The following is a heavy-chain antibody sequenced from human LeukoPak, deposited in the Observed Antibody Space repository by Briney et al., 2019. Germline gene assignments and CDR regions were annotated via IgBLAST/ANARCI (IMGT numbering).Heavy chain of an antibody. CDR2: INPNSGGT. D-gene: IGHD3-9*01. CDR1: GYTFTGYY. Sequence: GASVKVSCKASGYTFTGYYMHWVRQAPGQGLEWMGWINPNSGGTNYAQKFQGWVTMTRDTSISTAYMELSRLRSDDTAVYYCARAPMKDILTGSARYYYGMDVWGQGTTVTVSS. J-gene: IGHJ6*02. V-gene: IGHV1-2*04. CDR3: ARAPMKDILTGSARYYYGMDV.